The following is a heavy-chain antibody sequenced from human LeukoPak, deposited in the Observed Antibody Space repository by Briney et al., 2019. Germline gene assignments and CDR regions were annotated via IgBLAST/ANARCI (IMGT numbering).Heavy chain of an antibody. CDR3: ASPGYYDGSGYYSYFDY. CDR1: GGSSSSGDYY. V-gene: IGHV4-61*08. D-gene: IGHD3-22*01. CDR2: IYYSGPT. J-gene: IGHJ4*02. Sequence: SETLSLTCTVSGGSSSSGDYYWSWIRQPPGKDLEWIGYIYYSGPTNYNPSLKSRVTISVDTSKNQFSLKLSSVTAADTAVYYCASPGYYDGSGYYSYFDYWGQGTLVTVSS.